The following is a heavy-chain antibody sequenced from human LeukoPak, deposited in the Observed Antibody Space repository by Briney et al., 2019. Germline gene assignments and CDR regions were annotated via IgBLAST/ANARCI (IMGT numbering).Heavy chain of an antibody. Sequence: GGSLRLSCAASGFTFSSYWMSWVRQAPGKGLEWVANIKQDGSEKYYVDSVKGRFTISRDNAKNSLYLQMNSLRAGDTAVYYCARELRNNWFDPWGQGTLVTVSS. CDR1: GFTFSSYW. CDR3: ARELRNNWFDP. J-gene: IGHJ5*02. V-gene: IGHV3-7*03. CDR2: IKQDGSEK.